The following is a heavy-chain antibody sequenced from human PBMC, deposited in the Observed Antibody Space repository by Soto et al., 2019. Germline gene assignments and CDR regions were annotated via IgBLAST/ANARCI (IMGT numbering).Heavy chain of an antibody. CDR3: ARVVGTTYYYDSSGYYHYDAFDI. J-gene: IGHJ3*02. CDR1: GYTFTSYY. Sequence: GASVKVSCKASGYTFTSYYMHWVRQAPGQGLEWMGIINPSGGSTSYAQKFQGRVTMTRDTSTSTVYMELSSLRSEDTAVYYCARVVGTTYYYDSSGYYHYDAFDIWGQGTMVTVSS. D-gene: IGHD3-22*01. CDR2: INPSGGST. V-gene: IGHV1-46*01.